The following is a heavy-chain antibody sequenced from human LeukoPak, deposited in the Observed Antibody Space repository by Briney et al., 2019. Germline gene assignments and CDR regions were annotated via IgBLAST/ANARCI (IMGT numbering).Heavy chain of an antibody. Sequence: PSETLSLTCTVSGGSISSYYWSWIRQPPGRGLEWIGYIYYSGSTNYSPSLKSRLTISVDTSKNQFSLKLSSVTAADTAVYYCARTYGSSGLGYFDLWGRGTLVTVSS. CDR1: GGSISSYY. J-gene: IGHJ2*01. D-gene: IGHD6-13*01. CDR2: IYYSGST. V-gene: IGHV4-59*01. CDR3: ARTYGSSGLGYFDL.